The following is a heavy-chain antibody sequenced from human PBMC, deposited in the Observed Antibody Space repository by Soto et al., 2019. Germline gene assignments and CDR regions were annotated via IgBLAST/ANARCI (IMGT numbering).Heavy chain of an antibody. V-gene: IGHV3-72*01. D-gene: IGHD1-7*01. CDR2: SRDKGNSYST. CDR1: GFTFSDYY. Sequence: VQLVESGGGLVQPVGSLRLSCAGSGFTFSDYYIDWVRQAPGKGLEWVGRSRDKGNSYSTDYAASVKGRFTVSRDASKTSLYLQMNSLKTEDTALYYCTRSIPGTTSSDYWGQGTLVTVSS. J-gene: IGHJ4*02. CDR3: TRSIPGTTSSDY.